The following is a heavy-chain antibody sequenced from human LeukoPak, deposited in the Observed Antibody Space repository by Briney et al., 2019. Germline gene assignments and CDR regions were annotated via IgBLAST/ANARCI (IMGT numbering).Heavy chain of an antibody. Sequence: SETLSLTCTVSGGSISSYYWSWIRQPPGKGLEWIGYIYYSGSTSYNPSLKSRVTISVDTSKNQFSLKLSSVTAADTAVYYCARDGAPYGPDAFDIWGQGTMVTVSS. D-gene: IGHD3-10*01. CDR2: IYYSGST. CDR3: ARDGAPYGPDAFDI. V-gene: IGHV4-59*01. CDR1: GGSISSYY. J-gene: IGHJ3*02.